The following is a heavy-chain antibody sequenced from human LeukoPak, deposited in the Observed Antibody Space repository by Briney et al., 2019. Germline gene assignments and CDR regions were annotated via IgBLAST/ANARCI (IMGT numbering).Heavy chain of an antibody. Sequence: PGGSLRLSCAASGYTFTSYAMHWVRQAPGQRLEWMGWINAGNGNTKYSQKFQGRVTITRDTSASTAYMELSSLRSEDTAVYYCARDRYYYDSSGYYDYWGQGTLVTVSS. CDR3: ARDRYYYDSSGYYDY. CDR1: GYTFTSYA. J-gene: IGHJ4*02. V-gene: IGHV1-3*01. D-gene: IGHD3-22*01. CDR2: INAGNGNT.